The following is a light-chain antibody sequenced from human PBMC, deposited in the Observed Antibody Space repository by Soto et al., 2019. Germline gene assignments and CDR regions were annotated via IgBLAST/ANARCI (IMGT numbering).Light chain of an antibody. CDR2: DAS. J-gene: IGKJ1*01. V-gene: IGKV3-15*01. CDR3: QQYNNWPPWT. Sequence: EIVMTQSPATLSVSPGERATLSCRPSQSVGNNLAWYQQKPGQAPRLLIYDASTRASGVPTRFSGSGSGTAFTLSISSLQSEDFAVYYCQQYNNWPPWTFGQGTKVEIK. CDR1: QSVGNN.